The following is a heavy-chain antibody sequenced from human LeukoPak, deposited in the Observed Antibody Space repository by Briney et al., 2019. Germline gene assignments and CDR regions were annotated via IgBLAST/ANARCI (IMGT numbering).Heavy chain of an antibody. Sequence: GGSLRLSCAASGFTFSSYAMSWVRQAPGKGLEWVSAISGSGGSTYYADSVKGRFTISRDNSKNTLYLQMNSLRAEDTAVYYCASPWDIVVVPAAIPYYYGMGVWGQGTTVTVSS. CDR1: GFTFSSYA. V-gene: IGHV3-23*01. CDR3: ASPWDIVVVPAAIPYYYGMGV. CDR2: ISGSGGST. D-gene: IGHD2-2*02. J-gene: IGHJ6*02.